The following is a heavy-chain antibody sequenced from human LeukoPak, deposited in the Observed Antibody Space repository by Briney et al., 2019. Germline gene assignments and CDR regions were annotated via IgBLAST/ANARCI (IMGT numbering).Heavy chain of an antibody. CDR3: ARDREQWLVMDFDY. Sequence: GRSLRLSCAASGFTFSSNGMHWVRQAPGKGLEWVAVIWYDGSNKYYADSVKGRFTISRDNSKNTLYLQMNSLRAEDTAVYYCARDREQWLVMDFDYWGQGTLVTVSS. CDR1: GFTFSSNG. D-gene: IGHD6-19*01. J-gene: IGHJ4*02. V-gene: IGHV3-33*01. CDR2: IWYDGSNK.